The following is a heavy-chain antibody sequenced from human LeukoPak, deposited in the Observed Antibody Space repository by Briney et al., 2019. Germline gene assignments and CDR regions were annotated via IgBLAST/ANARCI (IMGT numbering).Heavy chain of an antibody. D-gene: IGHD2-15*01. Sequence: GGSLRVSCAASGFTFSNYAMSWVRQAPGKGLEWVSCISGSGDATWYADSVKGRFTISRDNSKNTVNLQMNGLRPEDTAVYYCAKCSGGSCYASGAFDYWGQGTLVTVSS. CDR2: ISGSGDAT. V-gene: IGHV3-23*01. CDR3: AKCSGGSCYASGAFDY. J-gene: IGHJ4*02. CDR1: GFTFSNYA.